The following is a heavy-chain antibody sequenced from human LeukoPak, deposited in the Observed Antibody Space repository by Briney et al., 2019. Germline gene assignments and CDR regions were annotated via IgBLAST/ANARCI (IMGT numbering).Heavy chain of an antibody. V-gene: IGHV1-2*02. J-gene: IGHJ4*02. CDR1: GYTFTGYY. CDR2: INPNSGGT. CDR3: ARARDFYSFTLPSLDY. D-gene: IGHD2-21*02. Sequence: ASVKVSCKASGYTFTGYYMHWVRQAPGQGLEWMGWINPNSGGTNYAQRFQGRVTMTRDTSISTAYMELSRLRSDDTAVYYCARARDFYSFTLPSLDYWGQGTLVTVSS.